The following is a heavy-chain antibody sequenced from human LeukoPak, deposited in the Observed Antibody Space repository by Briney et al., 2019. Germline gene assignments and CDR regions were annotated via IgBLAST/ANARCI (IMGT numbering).Heavy chain of an antibody. V-gene: IGHV4-59*01. CDR1: GGSISSYY. J-gene: IGHJ4*02. Sequence: SETLSLTCTVSGGSISSYYWSWIRRPPGKGLEWIGYIYYSGSTNYNPSLKSRVTISVDTSKNQFSLKLSSVTAADTAVYYCARGDYYGSGSRLDYWGQGTLVTVSS. CDR2: IYYSGST. D-gene: IGHD3-10*01. CDR3: ARGDYYGSGSRLDY.